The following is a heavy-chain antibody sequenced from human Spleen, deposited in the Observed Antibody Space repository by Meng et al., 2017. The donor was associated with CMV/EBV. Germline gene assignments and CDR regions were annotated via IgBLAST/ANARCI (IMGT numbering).Heavy chain of an antibody. CDR2: ISSSSSYI. Sequence: GGSLRLSCAASGFTFSSYSMNWVRQAPGKGLEWVSSISSSSSYIYYADSVKGRFTISRDNAKNSLYLQMNSLRAEDTAVYYCARGEDYYDSSGYYSCYFDYWGQGTLVTVSS. CDR3: ARGEDYYDSSGYYSCYFDY. V-gene: IGHV3-21*01. J-gene: IGHJ4*02. D-gene: IGHD3-22*01. CDR1: GFTFSSYS.